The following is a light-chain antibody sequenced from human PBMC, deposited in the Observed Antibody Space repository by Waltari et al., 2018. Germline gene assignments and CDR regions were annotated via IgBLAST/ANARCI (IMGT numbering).Light chain of an antibody. V-gene: IGLV2-14*01. J-gene: IGLJ3*02. CDR3: CSFTSSSTWV. CDR2: DVT. CDR1: TRDLGGYNY. Sequence: QSALTQPASVSGSSGQSSTITCSGTTRDLGGYNYVAWYQQPPGKAPKLIIYDVTSPPSGVSNRFSGSKSGNTASLTISGLQAEDEADYYCCSFTSSSTWVFGGGTKLTVL.